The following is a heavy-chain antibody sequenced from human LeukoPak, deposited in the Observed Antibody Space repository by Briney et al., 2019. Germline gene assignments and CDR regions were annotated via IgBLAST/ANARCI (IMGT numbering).Heavy chain of an antibody. J-gene: IGHJ4*02. D-gene: IGHD1-1*01. V-gene: IGHV4-61*02. CDR2: IYTSGST. Sequence: SETLSLTCTVSGGSISSGSYYWSWIRQPAGKGLEWIGRIYTSGSTNYNPSLKSRVTISVDTSKNQFSLKLSSVTAADTAVYYCARGMRRYPFDYWGQGTLVTVSS. CDR1: GGSISSGSYY. CDR3: ARGMRRYPFDY.